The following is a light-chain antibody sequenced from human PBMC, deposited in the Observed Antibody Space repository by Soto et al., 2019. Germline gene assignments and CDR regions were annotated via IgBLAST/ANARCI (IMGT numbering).Light chain of an antibody. CDR1: QYIFNA. CDR3: QHRHSYPIT. V-gene: IGKV1-9*01. J-gene: IGKJ5*01. CDR2: SAS. Sequence: DIRLTQSPSFLSASVGDRVSITCRASQYIFNALAWYQQEPGKAPKLLIHSASTLQSGVPSRFSGSGSGTEFTLTISSLQPEDFATYYCQHRHSYPITFGQGTRLEIK.